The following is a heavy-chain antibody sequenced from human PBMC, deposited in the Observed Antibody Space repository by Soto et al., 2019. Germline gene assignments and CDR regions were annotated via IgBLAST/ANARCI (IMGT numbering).Heavy chain of an antibody. Sequence: SETLSLTCTVSGGSISSYYWSWIRQPPGKGLEWIGYIYYSGSTNYNPSLKSRVTISVDTSKNQFSLKLSSVTAADTAVYYCARWTIAAAGALFDPWGQGTLVTVSS. J-gene: IGHJ5*02. V-gene: IGHV4-59*01. CDR1: GGSISSYY. CDR2: IYYSGST. CDR3: ARWTIAAAGALFDP. D-gene: IGHD6-13*01.